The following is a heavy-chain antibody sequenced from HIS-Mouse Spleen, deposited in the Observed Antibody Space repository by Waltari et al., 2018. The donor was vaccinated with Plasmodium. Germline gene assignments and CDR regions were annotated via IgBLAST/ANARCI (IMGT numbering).Heavy chain of an antibody. J-gene: IGHJ5*02. V-gene: IGHV4-59*01. Sequence: QVQLQESGPGLVKPSETLSLTCTVSGGSISSYYWSWIRQPPGKGLEWIGYIYYSGSTHYHPTLKSRVTISVDTSKNQFSLKLSSVTAADTAVYYCARNGGIAARNWFDPWGQGTLVTVSS. D-gene: IGHD6-6*01. CDR3: ARNGGIAARNWFDP. CDR2: IYYSGST. CDR1: GGSISSYY.